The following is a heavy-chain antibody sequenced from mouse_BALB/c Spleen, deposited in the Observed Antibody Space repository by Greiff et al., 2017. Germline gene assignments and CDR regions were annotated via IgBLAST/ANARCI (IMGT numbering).Heavy chain of an antibody. J-gene: IGHJ4*01. D-gene: IGHD2-1*01. Sequence: EVQRVESGGGLVKPGGSLKLSCAASGFTFSSCTMSWVRQTPEKRLEWVATISSGGSYTYYPDSVKGRFTISRDNAKNTLYLQMSSLKSEDTAMYYCTSNGNPYAMDYWGQGTSVAVSS. CDR1: GFTFSSCT. CDR3: TSNGNPYAMDY. CDR2: ISSGGSYT. V-gene: IGHV5-6-4*01.